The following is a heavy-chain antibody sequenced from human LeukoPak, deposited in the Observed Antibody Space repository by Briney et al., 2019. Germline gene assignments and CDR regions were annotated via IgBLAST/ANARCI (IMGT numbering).Heavy chain of an antibody. Sequence: GGSLRLSCAASGLTVSSNYMSWVRQAPGKGLEWVSVIYSGGSTYYADPVKGRFTISRDNSKNTLYLQMNSLRAEDTAVYYCARVYKWLVLTFYYYYMDVWGKGTTVTVSS. V-gene: IGHV3-53*01. CDR3: ARVYKWLVLTFYYYYMDV. D-gene: IGHD6-19*01. CDR1: GLTVSSNY. CDR2: IYSGGST. J-gene: IGHJ6*03.